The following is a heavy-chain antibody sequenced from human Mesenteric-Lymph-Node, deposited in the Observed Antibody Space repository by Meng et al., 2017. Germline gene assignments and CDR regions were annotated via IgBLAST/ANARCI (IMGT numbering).Heavy chain of an antibody. D-gene: IGHD3-10*01. CDR2: ISGSGGSA. CDR1: GFTFSSYA. Sequence: EVQLLESGGGSVQPGGSLRLSCAASGFTFSSYAMSWVRQAPGKVLEWVSAISGSGGSAYYADSVKGRFTISRDNSKNTLYLQMNSLRAEDTAVYYCAKEGSREISTYDYWGQGTLVTVSS. V-gene: IGHV3-23*01. J-gene: IGHJ4*02. CDR3: AKEGSREISTYDY.